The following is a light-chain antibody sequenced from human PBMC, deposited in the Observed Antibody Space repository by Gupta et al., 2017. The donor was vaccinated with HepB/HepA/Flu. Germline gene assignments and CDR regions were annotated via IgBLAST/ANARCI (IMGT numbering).Light chain of an antibody. J-gene: IGLJ1*01. CDR2: DVT. Sequence: QYALTQPRAVSGSPGQSVTISCTGTSSDVGGYNYVSWYQQYPGKAPKLMIYDVTKRPSGVPDRFSGSKSVNTASLTIAGLQAEDEADYYCCSYAGISTFGVFGTGTKVTVL. CDR3: CSYAGISTFGV. CDR1: SSDVGGYNY. V-gene: IGLV2-11*01.